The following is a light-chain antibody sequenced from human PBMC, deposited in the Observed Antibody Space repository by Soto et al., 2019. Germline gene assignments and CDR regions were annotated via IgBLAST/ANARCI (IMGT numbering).Light chain of an antibody. V-gene: IGKV3-20*01. Sequence: EVVLTQSPATLSLSPGERATLSCRASQSVGDYLAWYQHKPGQAPRLLIYGAFSRATGIPDRFSGSGSGTDFTLTISRLEPEDFAVYYCHQYGSSPWTFGQGTKV. CDR2: GAF. CDR3: HQYGSSPWT. CDR1: QSVGDY. J-gene: IGKJ1*01.